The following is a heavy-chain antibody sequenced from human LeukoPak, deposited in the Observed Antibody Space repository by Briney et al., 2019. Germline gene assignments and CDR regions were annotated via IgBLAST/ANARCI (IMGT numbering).Heavy chain of an antibody. V-gene: IGHV1-8*01. CDR3: ARGPRGRGDSNYRDV. D-gene: IGHD3-10*01. CDR2: MNPNSGNT. J-gene: IGHJ6*03. CDR1: GYTFTNFD. Sequence: GASVKVSCKGSGYTFTNFDIHWVRQATGQGLEWMGWMNPNSGNTGTAQKLQGRVTMTMNTSISTAYIELSSLRSEDTAVYYCARGPRGRGDSNYRDVGGRGTRVTVSS.